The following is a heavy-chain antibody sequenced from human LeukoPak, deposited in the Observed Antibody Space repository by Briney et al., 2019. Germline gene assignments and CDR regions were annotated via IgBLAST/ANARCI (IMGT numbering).Heavy chain of an antibody. CDR3: ATEGDYSLDY. Sequence: ASVKVSCKVSGYSPSELLIHWVRQPLGKGLEWMAGIDHENGEEVSAQNFQGRVTVAKDTSTDTAYMELSGLKSDDSAIYYCATEGDYSLDYWGQGTLVIVSS. V-gene: IGHV1-24*01. J-gene: IGHJ4*02. CDR2: IDHENGEE. D-gene: IGHD2-15*01. CDR1: GYSPSELL.